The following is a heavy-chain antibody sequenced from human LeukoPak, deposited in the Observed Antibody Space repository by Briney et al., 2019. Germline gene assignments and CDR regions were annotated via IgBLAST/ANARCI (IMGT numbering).Heavy chain of an antibody. CDR2: ISWNSGSI. V-gene: IGHV3-9*01. CDR1: GFTFDDYA. Sequence: GGSLRLSCAASGFTFDDYAMHWVRQAPGKGLEWVSGISWNSGSIGYADSVKGRFTISRDNAKNSLYLQMNSLRAEDTALYYCARRDDFDIWGQGTLVTVSS. CDR3: ARRDDFDI. J-gene: IGHJ3*02.